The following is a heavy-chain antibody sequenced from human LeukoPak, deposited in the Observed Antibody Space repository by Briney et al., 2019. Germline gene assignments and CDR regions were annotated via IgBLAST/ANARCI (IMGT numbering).Heavy chain of an antibody. CDR1: GGPIISSSYY. V-gene: IGHV4-61*01. Sequence: SETLSLTCIVSGGPIISSSYYWSWIRQTPGKGLEWIGYIYYSGSTKYNPSLKSRVTISVDTSKNQFSLKLSSVTAADTAVYYCARDPGVLGFEYWGQGTLVTVSS. CDR2: IYYSGST. J-gene: IGHJ4*02. CDR3: ARDPGVLGFEY. D-gene: IGHD2/OR15-2a*01.